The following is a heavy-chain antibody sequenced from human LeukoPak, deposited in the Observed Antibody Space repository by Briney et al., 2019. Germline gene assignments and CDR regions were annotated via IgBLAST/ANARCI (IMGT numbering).Heavy chain of an antibody. V-gene: IGHV4-39*07. CDR3: ARDIVVVPAAMVLRMNWFDP. J-gene: IGHJ5*02. D-gene: IGHD2-2*01. Sequence: SETLSLTCTVSGGSISSSSYYWGWIRQPPGKGLEWIGSIYYSGSTYYNPSLKSRVTISVDTSKNQFSLKLSSVTAADTAVYYCARDIVVVPAAMVLRMNWFDPWGQGTLVTVSS. CDR2: IYYSGST. CDR1: GGSISSSSYY.